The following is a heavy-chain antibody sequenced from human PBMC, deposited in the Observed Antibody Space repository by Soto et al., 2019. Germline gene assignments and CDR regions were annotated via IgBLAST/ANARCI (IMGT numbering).Heavy chain of an antibody. V-gene: IGHV1-58*01. CDR1: GFPFTSSA. Sequence: SVKVSFKASGFPFTSSAFQLVRQARGQRLEWIGWIVVGSGNTNYAQKFQERVTITRDMSTSTAYMELSSLRSEDTAVYYCAATPPRIVGATPRYWYFDLWGRGTLVTVSS. CDR3: AATPPRIVGATPRYWYFDL. D-gene: IGHD1-26*01. J-gene: IGHJ2*01. CDR2: IVVGSGNT.